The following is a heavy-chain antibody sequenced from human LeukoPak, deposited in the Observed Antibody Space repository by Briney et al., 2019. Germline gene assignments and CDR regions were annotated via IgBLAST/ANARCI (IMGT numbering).Heavy chain of an antibody. CDR2: ISAYNGNT. CDR1: GYTFTSYG. D-gene: IGHD3-22*01. CDR3: ARVGYYDSSGYRTPDY. Sequence: ASVKVSCKASGYTFTSYGISWVRQAPGQGLEWMGWISAYNGNTNYAQKLQGRVTMTTDTSTSTAYMELRSLRSDDTAVYYCARVGYYDSSGYRTPDYWGRGTLVTVSS. J-gene: IGHJ4*02. V-gene: IGHV1-18*01.